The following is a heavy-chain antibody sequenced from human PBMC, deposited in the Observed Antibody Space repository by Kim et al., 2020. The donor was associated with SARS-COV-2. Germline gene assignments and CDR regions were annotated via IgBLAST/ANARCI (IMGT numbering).Heavy chain of an antibody. CDR2: ICDSDGRI. J-gene: IGHJ5*02. V-gene: IGHV3-23*01. CDR1: GFTFNSYA. Sequence: GGSLRLSCAASGFTFNSYAMSWVRQAPGKGLEWVSAICDSDGRIYYADSVKGRFTISRDNSKNTLYLQMNSLRAEDTAMYYCARDKSARGYSANGSWGPG. D-gene: IGHD6-25*01. CDR3: ARDKSARGYSANGS.